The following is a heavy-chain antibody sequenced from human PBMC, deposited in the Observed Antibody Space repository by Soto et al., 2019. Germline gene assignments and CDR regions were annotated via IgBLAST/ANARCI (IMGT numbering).Heavy chain of an antibody. V-gene: IGHV3-21*06. Sequence: SLRLSCTGSGFTFSSSTMTWVRQGPGKGLEWVSSISSSSSYIYFADSLKGRFTISRDNAKNSLYLQMNSLRAEDTAVYYCARDIGEMSAVWGQGTQVTVSS. CDR1: GFTFSSST. J-gene: IGHJ4*02. D-gene: IGHD3-10*01. CDR2: ISSSSSYI. CDR3: ARDIGEMSAV.